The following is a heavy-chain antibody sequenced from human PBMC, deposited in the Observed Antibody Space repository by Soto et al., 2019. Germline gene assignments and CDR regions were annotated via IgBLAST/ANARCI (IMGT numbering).Heavy chain of an antibody. D-gene: IGHD2-15*01. CDR3: ARDNPSAAFYF. J-gene: IGHJ4*02. V-gene: IGHV4-59*01. CDR1: GGSISSYY. CDR2: IYYSGST. Sequence: PSETLSLTCTVSGGSISSYYWSWIRQPPGKGLEWIGYIYYSGSTNYNPSLKSRVTISVDTSKNQFSLKLSSVTAADTAVYYCARDNPSAAFYFCGQRTVVTVSS.